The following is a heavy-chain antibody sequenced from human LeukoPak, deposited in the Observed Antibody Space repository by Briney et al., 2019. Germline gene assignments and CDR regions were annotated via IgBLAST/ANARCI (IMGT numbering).Heavy chain of an antibody. D-gene: IGHD7-27*01. CDR1: GFTFSNFG. V-gene: IGHV3-7*01. CDR3: ARHVGISF. Sequence: GVSLRFSGAGSGFTFSNFGMIWLRPGPGKGREGVANLREDGTENNYVVSVKGRFTISRDNAKNSLFLQMSNLRDDDTAIYYCARHVGISFWGQGTLVTASS. CDR2: LREDGTEN. J-gene: IGHJ4*02.